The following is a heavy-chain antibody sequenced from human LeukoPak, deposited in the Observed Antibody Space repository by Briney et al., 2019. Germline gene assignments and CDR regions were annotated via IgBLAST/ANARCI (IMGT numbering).Heavy chain of an antibody. CDR2: ISSSSSYI. Sequence: GGSLRLSCAASGFTFSTYSMNWVRQARGKGLEWVSSISSSSSYIYYPDSVKGRFTISRDNAKNSLYLQMNSLRAEDTAVYYCARSTSYSAAAGTPENAFDIWGQGTMVTVSS. J-gene: IGHJ3*02. D-gene: IGHD6-13*01. CDR3: ARSTSYSAAAGTPENAFDI. CDR1: GFTFSTYS. V-gene: IGHV3-21*01.